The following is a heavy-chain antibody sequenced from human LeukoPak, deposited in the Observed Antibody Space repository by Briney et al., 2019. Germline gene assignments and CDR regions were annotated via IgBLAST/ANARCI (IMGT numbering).Heavy chain of an antibody. CDR2: IYYSGST. V-gene: IGHV4-39*07. J-gene: IGHJ4*02. D-gene: IGHD3-3*01. CDR3: AIVRGDFYYDFCSGYPMTFDY. Sequence: SETLSLTCTVSGGSISSSSYYWGWIREPPGRGLEWFGSIYYSGSTYYNPSLKSRATISVDTSKNQFSLKLSSLTAADAAVYYCAIVRGDFYYDFCSGYPMTFDYWGQGTLVTVSS. CDR1: GGSISSSSYY.